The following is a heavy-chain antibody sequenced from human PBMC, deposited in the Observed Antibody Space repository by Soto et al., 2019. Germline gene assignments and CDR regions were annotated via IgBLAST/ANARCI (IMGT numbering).Heavy chain of an antibody. J-gene: IGHJ4*02. D-gene: IGHD3-3*01. CDR1: GFTFSSYG. CDR2: ISYDGSNK. V-gene: IGHV3-30*18. CDR3: AKDQVASSIFGVVTDY. Sequence: GGSLRLSCAASGFTFSSYGMHWVRQAPGKGLEWVAVISYDGSNKYYTDSVKGRFTISRDNSKNTLYLQMNSLRAEDTAVYYCAKDQVASSIFGVVTDYWGQGTLVTVSS.